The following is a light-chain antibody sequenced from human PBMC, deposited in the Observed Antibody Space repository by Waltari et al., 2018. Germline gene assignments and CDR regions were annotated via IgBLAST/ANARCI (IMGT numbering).Light chain of an antibody. Sequence: DIVMTQSPDSLVVSLGERASLNCNSSQSVLYSSNNKNYLAWYQHKPGQPPKLLIYWASTRESGVPDRFSGSGSGTDFTLTISSLQAEDVAVYYCQQFYSTPFTFGPGTKVDLK. CDR1: QSVLYSSNNKNY. V-gene: IGKV4-1*01. CDR3: QQFYSTPFT. J-gene: IGKJ3*01. CDR2: WAS.